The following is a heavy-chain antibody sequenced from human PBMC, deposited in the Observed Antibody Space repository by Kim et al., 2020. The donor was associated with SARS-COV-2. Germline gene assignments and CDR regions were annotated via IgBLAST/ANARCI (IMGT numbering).Heavy chain of an antibody. CDR3: ARNPYSSSWSRIYRWFDP. Sequence: GGSLRLSCAASGFTFSSYWMSWVRQAPGKGLEWVANIKQDGSEKYYVDSVKGRFTISRDNAKNSLYLQMNSLRAEDTAVYYCARNPYSSSWSRIYRWFDPWGQGTLVTVSS. D-gene: IGHD6-13*01. J-gene: IGHJ5*02. CDR2: IKQDGSEK. V-gene: IGHV3-7*01. CDR1: GFTFSSYW.